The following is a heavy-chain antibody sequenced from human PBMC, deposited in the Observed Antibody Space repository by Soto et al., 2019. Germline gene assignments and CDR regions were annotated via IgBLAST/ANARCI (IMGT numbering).Heavy chain of an antibody. D-gene: IGHD6-13*01. CDR2: IKQDGSEK. J-gene: IGHJ4*02. Sequence: PGGYLRLSCAAAGFPFSSYWMSWVRQAPGKGLEWVANIKQDGSEKYYVDSVKGRFTISRDNAKNSLYLQMNSLRAEDTAVYYCAREIAAAGDFDYWGQGTLVTVSS. CDR3: AREIAAAGDFDY. CDR1: GFPFSSYW. V-gene: IGHV3-7*01.